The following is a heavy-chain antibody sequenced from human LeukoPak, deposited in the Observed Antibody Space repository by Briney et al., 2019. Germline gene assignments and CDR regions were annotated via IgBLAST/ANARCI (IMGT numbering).Heavy chain of an antibody. CDR2: IYTSGST. CDR1: GGSVSSGSYY. V-gene: IGHV4-61*02. J-gene: IGHJ3*02. D-gene: IGHD1-26*01. CDR3: ARGGLGGTLGRTFDI. Sequence: SETLSLTCTVSGGSVSSGSYYWGWIRQPAGKGLEWIGRIYTSGSTNYNPSLKSRVTISVDTSKNQFSLKLSSVTAADTAVYYCARGGLGGTLGRTFDIWGQGTMVTVSS.